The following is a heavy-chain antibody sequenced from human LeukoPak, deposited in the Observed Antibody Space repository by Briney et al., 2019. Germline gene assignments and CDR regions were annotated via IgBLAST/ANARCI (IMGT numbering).Heavy chain of an antibody. CDR3: AKVGTMVRGVIIIVQGYFDY. CDR1: GFTFSSYA. J-gene: IGHJ4*02. D-gene: IGHD3-10*01. V-gene: IGHV3-23*01. CDR2: ISGSGGST. Sequence: PGGSLRLSCAASGFTFSSYAMSWVRQAPGKGLEWVSAISGSGGSTYYADSVKGRFTISRDNSKNTLYLQMNSLRAEDTAAYYCAKVGTMVRGVIIIVQGYFDYWGQGTLVTVSS.